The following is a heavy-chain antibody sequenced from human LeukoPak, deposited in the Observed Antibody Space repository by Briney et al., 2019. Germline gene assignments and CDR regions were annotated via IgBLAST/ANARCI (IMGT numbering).Heavy chain of an antibody. D-gene: IGHD1-26*01. Sequence: PSETLSLTCTVSGDSVSSYYWSWIRQPPGKGLEWIGYISYSGSTNYNPSLRSRVTISVDTSKNQLSLKLSSVTAADTAVYYCARDLGGIYFDYWGQGTLVTVSS. J-gene: IGHJ4*02. CDR3: ARDLGGIYFDY. CDR2: ISYSGST. V-gene: IGHV4-59*02. CDR1: GDSVSSYY.